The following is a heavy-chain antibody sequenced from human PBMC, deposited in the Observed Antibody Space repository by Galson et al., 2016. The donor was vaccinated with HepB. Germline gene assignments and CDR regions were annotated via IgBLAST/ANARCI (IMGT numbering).Heavy chain of an antibody. CDR1: GGSISSSRYY. J-gene: IGHJ3*02. D-gene: IGHD2-15*01. Sequence: SETLSLTCTVSGGSISSSRYYWGWIRQPPGKGLEWIGYVSNTGTTNRNPSLKSRVTISIDTSNNQFSLRLSSVTAADTAVYYCTVQVVLLGHDAFDIWGQGTMVAVSS. CDR3: TVQVVLLGHDAFDI. CDR2: VSNTGTT. V-gene: IGHV4-61*05.